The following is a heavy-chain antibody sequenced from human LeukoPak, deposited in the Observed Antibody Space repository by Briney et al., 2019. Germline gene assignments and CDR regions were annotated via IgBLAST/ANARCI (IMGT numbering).Heavy chain of an antibody. CDR2: INHSGST. D-gene: IGHD6-19*01. V-gene: IGHV4-34*01. CDR3: ARTRAVVAGTWYFDL. CDR1: GGSFSGYY. Sequence: SETLSLTCAVYGGSFSGYYWSWIRQPPGKGLEWIGEINHSGSTNYNPSLKSRVTISVDTSKNQFSLKLSSVTAADTVVYYCARTRAVVAGTWYFDLWGRGTLVTVSS. J-gene: IGHJ2*01.